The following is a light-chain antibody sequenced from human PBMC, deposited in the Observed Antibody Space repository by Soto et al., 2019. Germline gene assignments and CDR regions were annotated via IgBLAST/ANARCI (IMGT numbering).Light chain of an antibody. V-gene: IGLV2-8*01. CDR3: SSYAGRDIWV. Sequence: QSALTQPPSASGCRGQSVTISCTGTSVDINYVSWFQQHPGKAPKLIICEVTKRPSGVPDRFSGSKSGNTASLTVSGLQDDDEADYYCSSYAGRDIWVFGGGTKLTVL. CDR2: EVT. J-gene: IGLJ3*02. CDR1: SVDINY.